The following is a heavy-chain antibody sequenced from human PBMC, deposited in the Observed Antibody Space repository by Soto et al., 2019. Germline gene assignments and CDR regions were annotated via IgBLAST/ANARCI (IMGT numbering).Heavy chain of an antibody. J-gene: IGHJ6*02. Sequence: PGGSLRLSCAASGFTFSSYWMHWVRQAPGKGLVWVSRINSDGSSTSYADSVKGRFTISRDNAKNTLYLQMNSLRAEDTAVYYCARLYSSSSLARHGMDVWGQGTTVTV. CDR2: INSDGSST. CDR3: ARLYSSSSLARHGMDV. V-gene: IGHV3-74*01. D-gene: IGHD6-6*01. CDR1: GFTFSSYW.